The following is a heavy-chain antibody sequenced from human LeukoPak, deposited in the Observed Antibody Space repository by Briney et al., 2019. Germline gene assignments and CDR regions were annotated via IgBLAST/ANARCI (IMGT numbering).Heavy chain of an antibody. Sequence: SETLSLTCTVSGGSISSYYWSWIRQPPGKGLEWIGYIYYSGSTNYNPSLKSRVTISVDTSKNQFSLKLSSVTAADTAVYYCARFHPRDYYDSSGYYWGYFQHWGQGTLVTVSS. D-gene: IGHD3-22*01. CDR2: IYYSGST. J-gene: IGHJ1*01. V-gene: IGHV4-59*01. CDR3: ARFHPRDYYDSSGYYWGYFQH. CDR1: GGSISSYY.